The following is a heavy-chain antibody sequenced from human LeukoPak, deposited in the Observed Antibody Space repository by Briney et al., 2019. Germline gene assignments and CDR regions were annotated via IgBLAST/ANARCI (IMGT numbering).Heavy chain of an antibody. CDR3: AKGFYDSSGLSGDWYFDL. D-gene: IGHD3-22*01. V-gene: IGHV3-30*18. CDR2: ISYDGSNK. CDR1: GFTFSSYG. Sequence: GRSLRLSCAASGFTFSSYGMHWVRQAPGKGLEWVAVISYDGSNKYYADSVKGRFTISRDNSKNTLDLQMNSLRAEDTAVYYCAKGFYDSSGLSGDWYFDLWGRGTLVTVSS. J-gene: IGHJ2*01.